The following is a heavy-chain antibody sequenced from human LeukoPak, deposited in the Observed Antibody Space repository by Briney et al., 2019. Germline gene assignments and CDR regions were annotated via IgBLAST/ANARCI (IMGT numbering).Heavy chain of an antibody. CDR1: GFTFSSYS. Sequence: GGSLRLSCAASGFTFSSYSMNWVRQAPGKGLEWVSYISSSSTIYYADSVKGRFTISRDNAKNSLYLQMNSLRAEDTAVYYCARDFVVDYWGQGTLVTVSS. D-gene: IGHD3-3*01. J-gene: IGHJ4*02. V-gene: IGHV3-48*01. CDR2: ISSSSTI. CDR3: ARDFVVDY.